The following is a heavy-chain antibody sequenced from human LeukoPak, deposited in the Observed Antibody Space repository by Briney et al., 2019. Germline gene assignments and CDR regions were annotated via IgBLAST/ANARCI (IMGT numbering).Heavy chain of an antibody. V-gene: IGHV4-34*01. CDR2: INHSGST. D-gene: IGHD2-2*02. J-gene: IGHJ5*02. CDR3: ARGQMEGGRYCSSTSCYTPWFDP. CDR1: GGSFSGYY. Sequence: SETLSLTCAVYGGSFSGYYWSWIRQPPGKGLEWIGEINHSGSTNYNPSLKSRVTISVDTSKNQFSLKLSSVTAADTAVYYCARGQMEGGRYCSSTSCYTPWFDPWGQGTLVTVSS.